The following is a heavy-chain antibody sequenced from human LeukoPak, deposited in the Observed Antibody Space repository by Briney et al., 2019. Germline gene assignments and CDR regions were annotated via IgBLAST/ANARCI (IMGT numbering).Heavy chain of an antibody. CDR1: GYTFTGYY. V-gene: IGHV1-2*02. CDR2: INPNSGGT. J-gene: IGHJ5*02. D-gene: IGHD4-17*01. Sequence: GASVKVSCKASGYTFTGYYMHWVRQAPGQGLEWMGWINPNSGGTNYAQKFQGRVTMTRDTSISTAYMDLSRLRSDDTAVYYCARDSDYGDGFDPWGQGTLVTVSS. CDR3: ARDSDYGDGFDP.